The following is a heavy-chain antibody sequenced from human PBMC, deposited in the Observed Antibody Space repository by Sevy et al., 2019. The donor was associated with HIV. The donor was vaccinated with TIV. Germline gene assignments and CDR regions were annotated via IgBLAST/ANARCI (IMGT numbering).Heavy chain of an antibody. D-gene: IGHD1-26*01. CDR1: GFTFSGSA. V-gene: IGHV3-73*01. CDR3: TRWRGGELDYFDY. J-gene: IGHJ4*02. Sequence: GGSLRLSCAASGFTFSGSAIHWVRQASGKGLEWVGRIRIKPNNYATSYAASVRGRFTISRDDSKDTAYLQMNSLKTEDTAVYYCTRWRGGELDYFDYWGQGTLVTVSS. CDR2: IRIKPNNYAT.